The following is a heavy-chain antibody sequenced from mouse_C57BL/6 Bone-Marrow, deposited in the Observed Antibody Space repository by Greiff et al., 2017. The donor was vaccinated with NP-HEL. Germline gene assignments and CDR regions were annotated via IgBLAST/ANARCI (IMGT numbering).Heavy chain of an antibody. J-gene: IGHJ3*01. CDR3: ARYYYGSSYKPWFAY. D-gene: IGHD1-1*01. CDR1: GYTFTSYG. CDR2: IYPRSGNT. Sequence: VKLQESGAELARPGASVKLSCKASGYTFTSYGISWVKQRTGQGLEWIGEIYPRSGNTYYNEKFKGKATLTADKSSSTAYMELRSLTSEDSAVYFCARYYYGSSYKPWFAYWGQGTLVTVSA. V-gene: IGHV1-81*01.